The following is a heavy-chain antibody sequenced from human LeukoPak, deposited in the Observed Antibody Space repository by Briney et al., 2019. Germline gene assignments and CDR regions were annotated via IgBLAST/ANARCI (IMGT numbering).Heavy chain of an antibody. V-gene: IGHV4-34*01. D-gene: IGHD3-10*01. CDR3: ARDLRYYYGSGALDY. CDR1: GGSFSGYY. Sequence: SETLSLTCAVYGGSFSGYYWSWIRQPPGKGLEWIGEINHSGSTYYNPSLKSRVTISVDTSKNQFSLKLSSVTAADTAVYYCARDLRYYYGSGALDYWGQGTLVTVSS. J-gene: IGHJ4*02. CDR2: INHSGST.